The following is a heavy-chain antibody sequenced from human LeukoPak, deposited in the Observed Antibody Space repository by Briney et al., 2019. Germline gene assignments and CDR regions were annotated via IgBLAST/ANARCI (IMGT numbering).Heavy chain of an antibody. Sequence: PGGSLRLSCAASGFTFSTYAMNWVRQAPGKGLEWVSSISSGTYIYYADSVKGRFTISRDNAKNSLYLQMNSLRAEDTALYYCARGLGRFDPLGQGTLVTVSP. CDR2: ISSGTYI. J-gene: IGHJ5*02. CDR1: GFTFSTYA. V-gene: IGHV3-21*01. CDR3: ARGLGRFDP.